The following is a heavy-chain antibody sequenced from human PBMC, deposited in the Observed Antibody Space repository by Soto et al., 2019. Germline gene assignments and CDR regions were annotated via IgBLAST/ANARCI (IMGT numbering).Heavy chain of an antibody. V-gene: IGHV3-23*01. CDR3: AKDSTTIFGVVSSGMDV. CDR2: ISGSGGST. D-gene: IGHD3-3*01. J-gene: IGHJ6*02. Sequence: EVQLLASGGGLVQPGGSLRLSCAASGFTFSSYAMSWVRQAPGKGLEWVSAISGSGGSTYYADSVKGRFTISRDNSKNTLYLQMNSLRAEDTAVYYCAKDSTTIFGVVSSGMDVWGQGTTVTVSS. CDR1: GFTFSSYA.